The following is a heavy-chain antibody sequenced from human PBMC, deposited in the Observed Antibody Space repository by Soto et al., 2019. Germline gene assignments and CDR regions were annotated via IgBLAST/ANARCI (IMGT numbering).Heavy chain of an antibody. Sequence: GGSLRLSCAASGFTFSSYAMGWVRQAPGKGLDWVSVISGSGGITYSADSVKGRFTISRDNSKNILYLQMNSLRAEDTAVYYCARGSAYSDYDLEYWGQGTTVTVSS. CDR2: ISGSGGIT. J-gene: IGHJ6*02. V-gene: IGHV3-23*01. CDR1: GFTFSSYA. CDR3: ARGSAYSDYDLEY. D-gene: IGHD4-17*01.